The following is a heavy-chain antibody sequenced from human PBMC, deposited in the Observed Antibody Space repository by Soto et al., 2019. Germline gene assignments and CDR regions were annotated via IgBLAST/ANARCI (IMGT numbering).Heavy chain of an antibody. V-gene: IGHV1-69*13. J-gene: IGHJ5*02. Sequence: VKVSCKASGGTFSSYAISWVRQAPGQGLEWMGGIIPIFGTANYAQKFQGRVTITADESTSTAYMELSSLRSEDTAVYYCARGYYYDSSGVTNWFDPWGQGTLVTVSS. D-gene: IGHD3-22*01. CDR1: GGTFSSYA. CDR3: ARGYYYDSSGVTNWFDP. CDR2: IIPIFGTA.